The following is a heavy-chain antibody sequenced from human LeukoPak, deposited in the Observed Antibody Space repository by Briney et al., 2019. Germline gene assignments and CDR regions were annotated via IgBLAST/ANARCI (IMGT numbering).Heavy chain of an antibody. CDR2: IYTSGST. D-gene: IGHD2-2*01. CDR3: ARDQGLYQLPAFDI. V-gene: IGHV4-4*07. CDR1: GGSISSYY. J-gene: IGHJ3*02. Sequence: PSETLSLTCTVSGGSISSYYWSWIRQPAGKGLEWIWRIYTSGSTNYNPSLKSRVTMSVDTSKNQFSLKLSSVTAADTAVYYCARDQGLYQLPAFDIWGQGTMVTVSS.